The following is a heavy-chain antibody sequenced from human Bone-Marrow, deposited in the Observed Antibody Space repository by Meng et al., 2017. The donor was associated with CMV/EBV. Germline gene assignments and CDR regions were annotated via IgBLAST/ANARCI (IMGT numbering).Heavy chain of an antibody. D-gene: IGHD3-10*01. J-gene: IGHJ2*01. CDR2: IYVSGTT. CDR3: ARVPAYYYGSGSYPFWYFDL. V-gene: IGHV4-39*07. Sequence: SETLSLSCTVSGGSISGTRYYWAWIRQSPGKGLEWIGTIYVSGTTYYNPPLKSRVTISLDTSKNQFSLKLSSVTAADTAVYYCARVPAYYYGSGSYPFWYFDLWGRGTLVTVSS. CDR1: GGSISGTRYY.